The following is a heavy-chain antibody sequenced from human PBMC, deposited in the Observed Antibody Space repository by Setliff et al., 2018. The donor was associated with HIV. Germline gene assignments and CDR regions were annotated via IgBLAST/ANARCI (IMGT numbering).Heavy chain of an antibody. CDR3: ARSTYYYGSGKGSGWFDP. CDR2: IYHSGST. CDR1: GGSISSGGYS. D-gene: IGHD3-10*01. Sequence: SETLSLTCAISGGSISSGGYSWSWIRQPPGKGLEWIGYIYHSGSTYYNPSLKSRVTISIDRSKNQFSLKLSSVTAADTAVYYCARSTYYYGSGKGSGWFDPWGQGTLVTVSS. J-gene: IGHJ5*02. V-gene: IGHV4-30-2*01.